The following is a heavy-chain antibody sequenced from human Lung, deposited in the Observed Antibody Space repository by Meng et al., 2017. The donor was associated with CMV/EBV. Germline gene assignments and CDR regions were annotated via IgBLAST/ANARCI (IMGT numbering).Heavy chain of an antibody. D-gene: IGHD3-10*01. V-gene: IGHV2-5*01. Sequence: KPTQILTLTSTLSWSSLRTTGVSVGCIPQPQVKALEWLSLIYVSNHTRYNPSLKSRLTITKDTSENHVVLTMTEMDPVYTATYFCARNVKLWAGRKANWFYPWGPGTLVTVSS. J-gene: IGHJ5*02. CDR3: ARNVKLWAGRKANWFYP. CDR1: WSSLRTTGVS. CDR2: IYVSNHT.